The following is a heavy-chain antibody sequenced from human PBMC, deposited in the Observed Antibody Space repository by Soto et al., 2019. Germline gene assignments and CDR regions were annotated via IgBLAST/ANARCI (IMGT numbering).Heavy chain of an antibody. CDR2: MSPIDTYT. CDR3: ASIVDRAMSNGMDYYNGMDV. CDR1: GCSFTSYW. Sequence: GESLMIYCKGSGCSFTSYWIIWVRQMPGKGLEWRRSMSPIDTYTTFSPSFQGHVTISADKSISTAYLQWSSLKASDTAMYYCASIVDRAMSNGMDYYNGMDVWGQETTVPVSS. J-gene: IGHJ6*02. V-gene: IGHV5-10-1*01. D-gene: IGHD5-18*01.